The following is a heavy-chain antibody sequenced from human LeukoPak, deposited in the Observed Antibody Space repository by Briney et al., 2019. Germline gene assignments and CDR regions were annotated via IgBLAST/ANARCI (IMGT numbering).Heavy chain of an antibody. CDR3: ARFPLLGANIHFQR. D-gene: IGHD1-26*01. CDR1: GFTFSDYY. CDR2: ITGSGNTI. Sequence: GRSLRLSCATSGFTFSDYYMSWIRQAPGKGLEWVADITGSGNTISYADSVKGRFTVSRDNAKNSLYLQMNSLRAEDPAVYYCARFPLLGANIHFQRWGTGTLVSVAS. V-gene: IGHV3-11*01. J-gene: IGHJ1*01.